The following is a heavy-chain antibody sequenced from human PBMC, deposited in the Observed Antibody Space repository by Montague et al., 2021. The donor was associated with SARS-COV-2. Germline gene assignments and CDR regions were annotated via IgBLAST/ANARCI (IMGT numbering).Heavy chain of an antibody. CDR1: GFTFGNYA. CDR2: IYSGGNTI. D-gene: IGHD6-19*01. CDR3: AKELALAGRCYSYGMDV. J-gene: IGHJ6*02. Sequence: SLRLSCAASGFTFGNYAMNWVRQAPGKGLEWVSIIYSGGNTIDYAESVKGRFTISRDNSKNMLYLQMNSLRAEDTAVYYCAKELALAGRCYSYGMDVWGQGTTVTVSS. V-gene: IGHV3-23*03.